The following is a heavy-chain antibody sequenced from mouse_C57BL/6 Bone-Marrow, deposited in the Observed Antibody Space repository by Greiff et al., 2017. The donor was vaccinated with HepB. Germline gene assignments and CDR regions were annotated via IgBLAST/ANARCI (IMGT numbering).Heavy chain of an antibody. D-gene: IGHD1-1*01. CDR3: ARTTVVTYWYFDV. CDR2: SSSGSSTI. CDR1: GFTFSDYG. Sequence: EVMLVESGGGLVKPGGSLKLSCAASGFTFSDYGMHWVRQAPAKGLEWVAYSSSGSSTIYYADTVKGRFTISRDNAKNTLFLQMTSLRSEDTAMYYCARTTVVTYWYFDVWGTGTTVTVSS. V-gene: IGHV5-17*01. J-gene: IGHJ1*03.